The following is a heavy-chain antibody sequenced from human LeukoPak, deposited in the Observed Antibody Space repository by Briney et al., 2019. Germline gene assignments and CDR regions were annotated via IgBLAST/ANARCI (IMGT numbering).Heavy chain of an antibody. J-gene: IGHJ4*02. CDR2: IYPGDSDT. V-gene: IGHV5-51*01. Sequence: GESLKISCKGSGYSFTSYWIGWARQMPGKGLEWMGIIYPGDSDTRYSPSFQGQVTVSADKSISTAYLQWSSLKASATAMYSCARVNGWYYFEYCRQGTLVTVSS. CDR3: ARVNGWYYFEY. CDR1: GYSFTSYW. D-gene: IGHD6-19*01.